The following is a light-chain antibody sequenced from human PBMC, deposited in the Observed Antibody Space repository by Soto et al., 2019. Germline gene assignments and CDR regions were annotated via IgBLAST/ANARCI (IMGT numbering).Light chain of an antibody. J-gene: IGLJ3*02. CDR2: LEGSGSY. Sequence: QSVLTQSSAASASLGSSVKLTCTLSSGHSSYIIAWHQQQPGKAPRYLMKLEGSGSYNKGSGVPDRFSGSSSGADSYLTISTLQFEDEADYYCETWDSNTRVFGGGTQLTVL. CDR1: SGHSSYI. CDR3: ETWDSNTRV. V-gene: IGLV4-60*02.